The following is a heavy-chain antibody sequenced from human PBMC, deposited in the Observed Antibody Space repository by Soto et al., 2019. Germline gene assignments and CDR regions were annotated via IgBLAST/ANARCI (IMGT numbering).Heavy chain of an antibody. CDR2: SSGYNSDT. J-gene: IGHJ4*02. D-gene: IGHD2-2*01. Sequence: QVQLVQSGAEVKKPGASVKVSCKASGYSFTSYGISWVRQAPGQGLEWMGWSSGYNSDTKYDQKFQGRVTMTTDTSTSTGYMELRTLRSDDTAVYYCARDRGTGHSCYWKDFDNWGQGPLVTVSS. V-gene: IGHV1-18*01. CDR3: ARDRGTGHSCYWKDFDN. CDR1: GYSFTSYG.